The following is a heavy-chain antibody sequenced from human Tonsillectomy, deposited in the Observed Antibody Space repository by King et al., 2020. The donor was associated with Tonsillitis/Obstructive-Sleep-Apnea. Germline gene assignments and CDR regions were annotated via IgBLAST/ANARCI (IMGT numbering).Heavy chain of an antibody. Sequence: VQLVESGGGLVQPGGSLRLSCVVSGFTFSNYAMRWVRQAPGKGLEWVSAITASGGSTYYADSVKGRFTISRDNSKNTLYLEMSSLRAEDTAVYYCCGYTYYFDPWGQGTLVTVSS. V-gene: IGHV3-23*04. CDR3: CGYTYYFDP. J-gene: IGHJ4*02. D-gene: IGHD3-16*02. CDR2: ITASGGST. CDR1: GFTFSNYA.